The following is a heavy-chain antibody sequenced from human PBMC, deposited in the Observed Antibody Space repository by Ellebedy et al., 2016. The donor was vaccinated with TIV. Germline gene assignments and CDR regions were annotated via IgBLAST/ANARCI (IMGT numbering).Heavy chain of an antibody. Sequence: PGGSLRLSCAASGFTFSSYEMNWVRQAPGKGLEWVSYIRRSGSTIYYADSVKGRFTISRDNAKNSLYLQMNSLRAEDTAVYYCARETPDPYYYGSGSPGFDYWGQGTLVTVSS. D-gene: IGHD3-10*01. J-gene: IGHJ4*02. CDR1: GFTFSSYE. CDR2: IRRSGSTI. CDR3: ARETPDPYYYGSGSPGFDY. V-gene: IGHV3-48*03.